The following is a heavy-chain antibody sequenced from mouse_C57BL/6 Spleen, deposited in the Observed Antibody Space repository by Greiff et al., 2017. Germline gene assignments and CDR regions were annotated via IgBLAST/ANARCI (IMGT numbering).Heavy chain of an antibody. CDR3: ARSLLRGDYFDY. J-gene: IGHJ2*01. CDR1: GYTFTSYW. Sequence: QVQLQQPGAELVKPGASVKLSCKASGYTFTSYWMQWVKQRPGQGLEWIGEIDPSDSYTNYNQKFKGKATLTVDTSSSTAYMQLSSLTSEDSAVYYCARSLLRGDYFDYWGQGTTLTVSS. V-gene: IGHV1-50*01. CDR2: IDPSDSYT. D-gene: IGHD1-1*01.